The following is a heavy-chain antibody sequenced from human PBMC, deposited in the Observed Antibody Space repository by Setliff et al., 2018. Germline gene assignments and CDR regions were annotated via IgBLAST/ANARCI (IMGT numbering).Heavy chain of an antibody. CDR3: ARDLSSRVAVAGTVDY. J-gene: IGHJ4*02. CDR2: MNPNSGNT. D-gene: IGHD6-19*01. CDR1: GYTFTSYY. V-gene: IGHV1-8*02. Sequence: ASVKVSCKASGYTFTSYYMHWVRQATGQGLEWMGWMNPNSGNTGYAQKFQGRVTMTRNTSISTAYMELSSLRSEDTAVYYCARDLSSRVAVAGTVDYWGQGTLVTVSS.